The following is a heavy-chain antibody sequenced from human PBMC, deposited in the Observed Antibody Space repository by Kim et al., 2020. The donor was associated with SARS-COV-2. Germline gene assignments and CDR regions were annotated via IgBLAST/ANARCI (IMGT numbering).Heavy chain of an antibody. D-gene: IGHD4-4*01. CDR1: GFTFSSYS. CDR2: ISSSNNYI. CDR3: ARGANSLPESANNY. Sequence: GGSLRLSCAASGFTFSSYSMNWVRQAPGKGLEWVSSISSSNNYIYYADSVKGRFTISRDNAKNTLHLQMNSLRAEDTAVYYCARGANSLPESANNYWGQGTLVTVSS. V-gene: IGHV3-21*01. J-gene: IGHJ4*02.